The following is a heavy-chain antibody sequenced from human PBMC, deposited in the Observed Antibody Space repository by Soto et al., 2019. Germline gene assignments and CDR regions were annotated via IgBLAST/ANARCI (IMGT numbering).Heavy chain of an antibody. Sequence: VGSLRLSCAVSGFTVSNNYMSWVRQPQGKGLEWVAVIYSGHKPYYTDSVKDRFTISRDNSKNTEYLQMNSLRAEDTALYYCARGQTYRRTYFGFDIWGQGTMVTVSS. J-gene: IGHJ3*02. CDR2: IYSGHKP. V-gene: IGHV3-66*01. CDR1: GFTVSNNY. D-gene: IGHD3-9*01. CDR3: ARGQTYRRTYFGFDI.